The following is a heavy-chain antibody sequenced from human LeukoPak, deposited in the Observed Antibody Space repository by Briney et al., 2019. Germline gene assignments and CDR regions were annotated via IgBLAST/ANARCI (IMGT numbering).Heavy chain of an antibody. Sequence: GASVKVSCKASGGTFSSYAISWVRQAPGQGLEWMGGIIPIFGTANYAQKFQGRVAITRNTSISTAYMELSSLRSEDTAVYYCARDGPHDAFDIWGQGTMVTVSS. J-gene: IGHJ3*02. CDR2: IIPIFGTA. CDR3: ARDGPHDAFDI. V-gene: IGHV1-69*05. CDR1: GGTFSSYA.